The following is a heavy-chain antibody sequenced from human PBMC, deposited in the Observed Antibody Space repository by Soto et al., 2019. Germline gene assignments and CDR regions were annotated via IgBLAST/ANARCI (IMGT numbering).Heavy chain of an antibody. CDR2: ISSNGGST. V-gene: IGHV3-64D*06. Sequence: PGGSLRLSCLASGFTFSTYAMHWVRQAPGKGLESVSAISSNGGSTYSADSVKGRFTISRDNSKNTLFLQMSSLRAEDTAVYFCVKSSTYYYDSRGSYFDYWGQGTLVTVS. CDR1: GFTFSTYA. CDR3: VKSSTYYYDSRGSYFDY. D-gene: IGHD3-22*01. J-gene: IGHJ4*02.